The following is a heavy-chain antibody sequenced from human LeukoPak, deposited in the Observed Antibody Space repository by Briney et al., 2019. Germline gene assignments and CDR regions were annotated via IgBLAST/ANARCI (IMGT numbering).Heavy chain of an antibody. Sequence: SETLSLTCTVSGGSISSYYWSWIRQPPGKGPEWIGYIYYSGSTNYNPSLKSRVTITVDTSKNQFSLKLSSVTAADTAVYYCARDGPYSSRALFDYRGQGTLVTVSS. CDR2: IYYSGST. J-gene: IGHJ4*02. CDR1: GGSISSYY. V-gene: IGHV4-59*12. CDR3: ARDGPYSSRALFDY. D-gene: IGHD6-13*01.